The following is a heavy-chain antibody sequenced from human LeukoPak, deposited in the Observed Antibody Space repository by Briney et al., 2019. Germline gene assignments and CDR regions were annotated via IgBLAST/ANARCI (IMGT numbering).Heavy chain of an antibody. CDR2: YSWNSGNI. D-gene: IGHD2/OR15-2a*01. CDR3: AKDAYGGATFFYYMDV. CDR1: GFTFDDYA. V-gene: IGHV3-9*01. J-gene: IGHJ6*03. Sequence: PGVSLRLSCAGSGFTFDDYAMHWVRQTPEKGLVGVSGYSWNSGNIAYADFVGGRFTISRDNAKNSLSLQMNSLSDEDTAVYYCAKDAYGGATFFYYMDVWGKGTTVTVSS.